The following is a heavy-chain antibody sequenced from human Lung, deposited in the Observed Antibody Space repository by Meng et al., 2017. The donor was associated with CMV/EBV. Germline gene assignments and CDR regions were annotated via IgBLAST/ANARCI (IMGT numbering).Heavy chain of an antibody. CDR1: RFTFNDFE. D-gene: IGHD6-13*01. CDR3: ARVGYSNAPAHYYYGLDV. J-gene: IGHJ6*02. CDR2: ISSSGYTI. V-gene: IGHV3-48*03. Sequence: SLKISCVVSRFTFNDFEMSWVRQAPGKGPEWVSYISSSGYTIYYADSVKGRFTISRDNAKNSLHLQMNNLRAEDTAVYYCARVGYSNAPAHYYYGLDVWGQGTTVTVSS.